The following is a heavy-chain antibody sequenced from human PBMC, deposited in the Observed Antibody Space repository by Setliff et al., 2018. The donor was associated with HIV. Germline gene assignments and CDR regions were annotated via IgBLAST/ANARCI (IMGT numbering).Heavy chain of an antibody. CDR1: GDSISRRIYY. J-gene: IGHJ4*02. Sequence: SETLSLTCTVSGDSISRRIYYWGWIRQPPGKGLEWIGEITPSGGTNYNLSLKSRVTISVDTSKNQFSLKLSSVTAADTAVFYCARLTTTYYYDSSAYYHHVWGQGTLVTVSS. D-gene: IGHD3-22*01. CDR3: ARLTTTYYYDSSAYYHHV. V-gene: IGHV4-39*07. CDR2: ITPSGGT.